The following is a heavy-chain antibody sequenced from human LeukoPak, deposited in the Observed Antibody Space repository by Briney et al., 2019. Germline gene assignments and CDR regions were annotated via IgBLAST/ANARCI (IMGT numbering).Heavy chain of an antibody. CDR1: GFTFSSYA. V-gene: IGHV3-23*01. CDR2: ISGGGGIT. J-gene: IGHJ4*02. D-gene: IGHD3-22*01. CDR3: AKDYYDSSGYPFFDY. Sequence: PGGSLRLSCAASGFTFSSYAMSWVRQAPGKGLEWVSRISGGGGITYADSVKGRFSVSRDNSKNTLYLRMNSLRAEDTAVYFCAKDYYDSSGYPFFDYWGQGTLVTVPS.